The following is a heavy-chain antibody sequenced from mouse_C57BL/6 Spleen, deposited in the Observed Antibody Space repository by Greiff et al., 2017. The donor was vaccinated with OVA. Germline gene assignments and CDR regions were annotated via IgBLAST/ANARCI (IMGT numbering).Heavy chain of an antibody. CDR2: IDPANGNT. CDR1: GFNIKNTY. D-gene: IGHD1-1*01. V-gene: IGHV14-3*01. CDR3: AYYYGSSSDYFDY. J-gene: IGHJ2*01. Sequence: DVKLQESVAELVRPGASVKLSCTASGFNIKNTYMHWVKQRPEQGLEWIGRIDPANGNTKYAPKFQGKATITADTSSNTAYLQLSSLTSEDTAIYYCAYYYGSSSDYFDYWGQGTTLTVSS.